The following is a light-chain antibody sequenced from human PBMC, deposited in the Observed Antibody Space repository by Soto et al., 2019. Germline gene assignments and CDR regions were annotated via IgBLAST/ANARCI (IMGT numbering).Light chain of an antibody. Sequence: QSALTQPPSASGSPGQSVTISCTGTSSDVGAYNYVSWYQQHPGKAPKLMIYEGTKRPSGVSNRFSASKSGNTASLTISGLKAEDEADYYCCAYAGQNTVVFGGGTKVTVL. CDR3: CAYAGQNTVV. J-gene: IGLJ2*01. CDR2: EGT. V-gene: IGLV2-8*01. CDR1: SSDVGAYNY.